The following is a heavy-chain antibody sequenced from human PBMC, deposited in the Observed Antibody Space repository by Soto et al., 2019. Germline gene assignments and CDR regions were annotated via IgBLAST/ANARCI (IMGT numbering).Heavy chain of an antibody. J-gene: IGHJ4*02. CDR2: ISGRGVDT. CDR3: EKDQTDVTLFDY. Sequence: PGGSLRLSCAASGFSFSSLAMSWVRQAPGKGLEWVSSISGRGVDTLYADSVKGRFTISRDNSGNTLYLQVNSLRAEDTAVYYCEKDQTDVTLFDYWGQGTLVTVSS. CDR1: GFSFSSLA. D-gene: IGHD2-21*02. V-gene: IGHV3-23*01.